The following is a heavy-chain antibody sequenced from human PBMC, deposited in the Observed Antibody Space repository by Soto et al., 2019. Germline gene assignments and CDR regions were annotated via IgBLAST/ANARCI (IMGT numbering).Heavy chain of an antibody. Sequence: LSLTCAVSGGSISSGGYSWSWIRQPPGKGLEWIGYIYHSGSTYYNPSLKSRVTISVDRSKNQFSLKLSSVTAADTAVYYCARVNDFWSGMFDYWGQGTLVTVSS. J-gene: IGHJ4*02. D-gene: IGHD3-3*01. CDR1: GGSISSGGYS. V-gene: IGHV4-30-2*01. CDR2: IYHSGST. CDR3: ARVNDFWSGMFDY.